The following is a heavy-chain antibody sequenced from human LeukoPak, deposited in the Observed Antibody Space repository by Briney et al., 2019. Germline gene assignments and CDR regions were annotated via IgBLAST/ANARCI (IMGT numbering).Heavy chain of an antibody. D-gene: IGHD6-13*01. Sequence: GSLSLSCAASGFTFSDYYMNWIRQAPGKGLEWVAYISSRSSTIFYADSVKARFTISRDNGKNSLYLQMSGLRAEDTAVYYCARDHGSSWRSSSHSNMDVWGKGTTVTVSS. CDR3: ARDHGSSWRSSSHSNMDV. V-gene: IGHV3-11*01. CDR2: ISSRSSTI. J-gene: IGHJ6*03. CDR1: GFTFSDYY.